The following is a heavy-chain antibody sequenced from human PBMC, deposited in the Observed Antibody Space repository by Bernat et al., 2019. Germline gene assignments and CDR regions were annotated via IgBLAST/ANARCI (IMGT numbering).Heavy chain of an antibody. D-gene: IGHD3-22*01. CDR1: GFSLSTSGMC. J-gene: IGHJ4*02. Sequence: QVTLRESGPALVKPRQTLTLTCTFSGFSLSTSGMCVSWIRQPPGKALEWLARIDWDDDKYYSTSLKTRLTISKDTSKNQVVLTMTNMDPVDTATYYCARGEYDSSGYYPGYFDYWGQGTLVTVSS. CDR3: ARGEYDSSGYYPGYFDY. CDR2: IDWDDDK. V-gene: IGHV2-70*15.